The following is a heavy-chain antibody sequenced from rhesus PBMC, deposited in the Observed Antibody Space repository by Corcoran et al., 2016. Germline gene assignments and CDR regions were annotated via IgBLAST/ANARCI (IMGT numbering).Heavy chain of an antibody. J-gene: IGHJ4*01. CDR2: ISNGGGST. V-gene: IGHV3S5*01. D-gene: IGHD6-25*01. Sequence: EVQLVESGGGLVQPGGSLRLSCAASGFTFSSYGMSWVRQAPWRGREWVSYISNGGGSTFNADSVKGRFTISRDNSENTLSLQMNSLRAEDTAVYYCARLYSGSWNVLDYWGQGVLVTVSS. CDR1: GFTFSSYG. CDR3: ARLYSGSWNVLDY.